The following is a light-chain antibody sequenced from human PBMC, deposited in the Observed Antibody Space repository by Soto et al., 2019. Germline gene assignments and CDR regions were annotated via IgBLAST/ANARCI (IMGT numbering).Light chain of an antibody. CDR1: QSISTY. Sequence: DIQMTQSPSSLSASVGGRVTITCRASQSISTYFNWYQQKPGKAPKLLIYTASSLQSGVPSRFSGSGSGTDFTLTISSLQPEDFATYYCQQTYSTPITFGQGTRLELK. J-gene: IGKJ5*01. CDR2: TAS. V-gene: IGKV1-39*01. CDR3: QQTYSTPIT.